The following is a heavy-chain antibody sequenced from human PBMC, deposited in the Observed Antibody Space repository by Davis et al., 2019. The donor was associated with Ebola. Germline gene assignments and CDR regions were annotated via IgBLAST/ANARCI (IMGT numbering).Heavy chain of an antibody. CDR3: ARHSPYDSSAYYSPFDY. J-gene: IGHJ4*02. CDR1: GGSISGHY. CDR2: IYSSGST. D-gene: IGHD3-22*01. V-gene: IGHV4-59*08. Sequence: MPGGSLRLSCTVSGGSISGHYWSWVRQPPGKGLEWIAFIYSSGSTNYNPSLKSRVTISVDMSKNQFSLNLSSVTAADTAVYYCARHSPYDSSAYYSPFDYWGQGTLVTVSS.